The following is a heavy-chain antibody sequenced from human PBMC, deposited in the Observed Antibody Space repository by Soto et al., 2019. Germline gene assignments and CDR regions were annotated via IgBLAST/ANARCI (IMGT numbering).Heavy chain of an antibody. CDR3: AKDQIFELPADETPFDY. J-gene: IGHJ4*02. CDR1: GFTFSRYA. CDR2: ISGGGSTT. Sequence: EVQLLESGGGLVHPGGSLRLSCAASGFTFSRYAMRWVRQAPGKGLEWVSGISGGGSTTSYADSVKGRFTISRDNSMNTQYLQLNRLRAEYTDVYYCAKDQIFELPADETPFDYWGQGTLVTVSS. V-gene: IGHV3-23*01. D-gene: IGHD2-2*01.